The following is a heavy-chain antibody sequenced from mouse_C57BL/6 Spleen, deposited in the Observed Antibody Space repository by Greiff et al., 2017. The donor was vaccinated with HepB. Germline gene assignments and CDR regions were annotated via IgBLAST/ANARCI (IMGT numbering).Heavy chain of an antibody. CDR1: GYAFSSSW. D-gene: IGHD2-4*01. V-gene: IGHV1-82*01. CDR2: IYPGDGDT. Sequence: QVQLQQSGPELVKPGASVKISCKASGYAFSSSWMNWVKQRPGKGLEWIGRIYPGDGDTNYNGKFKGKATLTADKSSSTAYMQLSSLTSEDSAVYFCAYYDYDRDAMDYWGQGTSVTVSS. J-gene: IGHJ4*01. CDR3: AYYDYDRDAMDY.